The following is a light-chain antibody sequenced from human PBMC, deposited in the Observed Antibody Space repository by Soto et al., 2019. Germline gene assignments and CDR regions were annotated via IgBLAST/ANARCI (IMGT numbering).Light chain of an antibody. Sequence: DIQMTQSPSSLSASVGDRVTITCRASQIISSYLIWYQQRPGKAPNLLMYDASTLQSGVPSRFSGSGSGTDFTLTISSLQPEDSATYYCQQSYNTPWTFGQGTKVEIK. V-gene: IGKV1-39*01. CDR3: QQSYNTPWT. CDR2: DAS. CDR1: QIISSY. J-gene: IGKJ1*01.